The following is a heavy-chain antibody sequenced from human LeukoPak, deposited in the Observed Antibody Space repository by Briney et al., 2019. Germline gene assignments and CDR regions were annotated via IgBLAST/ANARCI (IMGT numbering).Heavy chain of an antibody. J-gene: IGHJ4*02. CDR1: GFTFSSYS. CDR3: ARDPVVVVAATLPDY. CDR2: ISSSSSYI. D-gene: IGHD2-15*01. Sequence: PGGSLRLSCAASGFTFSSYSMNWVRQAPGQGLELVSSISSSSSYIYYADSVKGRFTISRDNAKNSLYLQMNSLRAEDTAVYYCARDPVVVVAATLPDYWGQGTLVTVSS. V-gene: IGHV3-21*01.